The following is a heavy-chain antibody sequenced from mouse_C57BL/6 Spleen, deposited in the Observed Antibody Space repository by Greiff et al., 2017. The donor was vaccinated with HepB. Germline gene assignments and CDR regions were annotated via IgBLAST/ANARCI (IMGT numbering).Heavy chain of an antibody. D-gene: IGHD1-1*01. CDR2: INPNNGGT. J-gene: IGHJ2*01. CDR1: GYTFTDYY. CDR3: ARELYYGSSYEDY. V-gene: IGHV1-26*01. Sequence: EVQLQQSGPELVKPGASVKISCKASGYTFTDYYMNWVKQSHGKSLEWIGDINPNNGGTSYNQKFKGKATLTVDKSSSTAYMELRSLTSEDSAVYYCARELYYGSSYEDYWGQGTTLTVSS.